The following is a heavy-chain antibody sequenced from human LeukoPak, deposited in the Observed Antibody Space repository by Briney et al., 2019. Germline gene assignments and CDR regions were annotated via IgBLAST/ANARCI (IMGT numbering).Heavy chain of an antibody. V-gene: IGHV3-23*01. Sequence: GGSLRLSCAASGFTFSSYAMSWVRQAPGKGLEWVSVISGSGGSTYYRDSVKGRFTISRDNSKNTLYLQMNSLTAGDTAVYFCAKDGTTTVTFDYWGQGTLVTVSS. D-gene: IGHD4-11*01. CDR1: GFTFSSYA. J-gene: IGHJ4*02. CDR3: AKDGTTTVTFDY. CDR2: ISGSGGST.